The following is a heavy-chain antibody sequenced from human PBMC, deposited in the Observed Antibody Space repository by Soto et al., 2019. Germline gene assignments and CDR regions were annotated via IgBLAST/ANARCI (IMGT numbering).Heavy chain of an antibody. J-gene: IGHJ4*02. CDR1: GFTFSSYA. Sequence: PGGSLRLSCAASGFTFSSYAMSWVRQAPGKGLEWVSGISGSGGRTYYADSVKGRFTISRDNSKNTLYLQMNSLRADDTAVYYCAKAPILYYYDSSGIVDYWGQGTLVTVSS. V-gene: IGHV3-23*01. D-gene: IGHD3-22*01. CDR2: ISGSGGRT. CDR3: AKAPILYYYDSSGIVDY.